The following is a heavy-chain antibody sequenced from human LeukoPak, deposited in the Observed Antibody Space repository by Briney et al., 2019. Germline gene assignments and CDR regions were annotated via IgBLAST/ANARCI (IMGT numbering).Heavy chain of an antibody. J-gene: IGHJ4*02. V-gene: IGHV3-7*01. CDR1: GFTFSSYW. CDR2: IKQDGSEK. Sequence: QPGGSLRLSCAASGFTFSSYWMSWVRQAPGKGLEWVANIKQDGSEKYYMDSVKGRFTISRDNAKNSLYLQMNSLRAEDTAVYYCARVVEYDYFDYWGQGTLVTVSS. D-gene: IGHD2-2*01. CDR3: ARVVEYDYFDY.